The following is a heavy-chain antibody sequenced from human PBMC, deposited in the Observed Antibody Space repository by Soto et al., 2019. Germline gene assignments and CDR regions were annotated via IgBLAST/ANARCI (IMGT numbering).Heavy chain of an antibody. Sequence: GGFLRLSCAASVFTFSSFSMNWVRQAPGKGLEWVSSISSGGSYIYYADSVKGRFTISRDNAKNSLYLQMNSLRVEDTAVYYCARSSSLDYWGQGTLVTVSS. D-gene: IGHD2-2*01. CDR2: ISSGGSYI. V-gene: IGHV3-21*01. CDR3: ARSSSLDY. CDR1: VFTFSSFS. J-gene: IGHJ4*02.